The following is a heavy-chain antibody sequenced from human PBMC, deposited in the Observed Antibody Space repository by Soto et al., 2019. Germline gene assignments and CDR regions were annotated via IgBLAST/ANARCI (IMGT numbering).Heavy chain of an antibody. CDR3: AKDGAAGGVLDV. CDR1: GFTFSTTG. J-gene: IGHJ6*02. CDR2: ISSGSEYI. Sequence: GGSLRLSCVASGFTFSTTGMNWVRQPPGRGLEWVSTISSGSEYIFYEDSLKGRLTISRDNAKNLVYLQMNNLRAEDTAVYYCAKDGAAGGVLDVWGQGTTVTVSS. D-gene: IGHD2-8*02. V-gene: IGHV3-21*01.